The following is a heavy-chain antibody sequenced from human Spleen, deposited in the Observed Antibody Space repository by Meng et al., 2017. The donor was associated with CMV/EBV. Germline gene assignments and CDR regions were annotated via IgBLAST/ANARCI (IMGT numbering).Heavy chain of an antibody. D-gene: IGHD2-2*01. Sequence: GVGVRSIRQPPGNALEWRALISWNDAKRYSPSLKSRLTITKDTSKNQVVLTMNNMDPVDTATYYCAHTESLPGYCSSTSCDHNWFDPWGQGTLVTVSS. CDR1: GVG. V-gene: IGHV2-5*01. J-gene: IGHJ5*02. CDR2: ISWNDAK. CDR3: AHTESLPGYCSSTSCDHNWFDP.